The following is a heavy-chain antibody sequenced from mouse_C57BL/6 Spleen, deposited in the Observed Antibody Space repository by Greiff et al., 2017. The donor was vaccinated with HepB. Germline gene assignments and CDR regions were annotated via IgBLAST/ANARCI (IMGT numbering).Heavy chain of an antibody. CDR2: IYPGSGST. D-gene: IGHD2-5*01. CDR3: ARLSEAYYSNPSWYFDV. V-gene: IGHV1-55*01. CDR1: GYTFTSYW. J-gene: IGHJ1*03. Sequence: QVQLQQPGAELVKPGASVKMSCKASGYTFTSYWITWVKQRPGQGLEWIGDIYPGSGSTNYNEKFKSKATLTVDTSSSTAYMQLSSLTSEYSAVYYCARLSEAYYSNPSWYFDVWGTGTTVTVSS.